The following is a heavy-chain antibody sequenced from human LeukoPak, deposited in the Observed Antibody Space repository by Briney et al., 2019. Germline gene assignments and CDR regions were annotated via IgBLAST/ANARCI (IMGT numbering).Heavy chain of an antibody. V-gene: IGHV3-30*03. Sequence: GGSLRLSCAASGFTFSSYGMHWVRQAPGKGLEWVAVISYDGSNKYYADSVKGRFTISRDNSKNTLYLQMNSLRAEDTAVYYCATGGLGGAFDIWGQGTMVTVSS. D-gene: IGHD1-14*01. J-gene: IGHJ3*02. CDR2: ISYDGSNK. CDR1: GFTFSSYG. CDR3: ATGGLGGAFDI.